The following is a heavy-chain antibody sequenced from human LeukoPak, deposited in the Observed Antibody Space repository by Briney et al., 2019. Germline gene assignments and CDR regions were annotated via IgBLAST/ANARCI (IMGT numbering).Heavy chain of an antibody. J-gene: IGHJ6*02. CDR2: IYYSGST. V-gene: IGHV4-59*01. CDR3: AKMNWYNYYFYGMDV. Sequence: SETLSLTCTVPGGSISSYYWSWIRQPPGKGLEWIGYIYYSGSTNYNPSLKSRVTISVDTSKNQFSLKLSSVTAADTAFYYCAKMNWYNYYFYGMDVWGQGSTVTVSS. D-gene: IGHD1-14*01. CDR1: GGSISSYY.